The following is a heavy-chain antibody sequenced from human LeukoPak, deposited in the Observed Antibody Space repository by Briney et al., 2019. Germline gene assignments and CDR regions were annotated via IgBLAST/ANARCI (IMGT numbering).Heavy chain of an antibody. V-gene: IGHV1-2*02. Sequence: GASVKVSCKASGYTCTGYYLHWVRQAPGQGLEWMGWINPKSGGTKYAQKFEGRVTMTRDTSMSTAYMEVTSLRSDDTAVYYCARLSGNYAYWGQGTLVTVSS. CDR3: ARLSGNYAY. J-gene: IGHJ4*02. D-gene: IGHD3-16*01. CDR2: INPKSGGT. CDR1: GYTCTGYY.